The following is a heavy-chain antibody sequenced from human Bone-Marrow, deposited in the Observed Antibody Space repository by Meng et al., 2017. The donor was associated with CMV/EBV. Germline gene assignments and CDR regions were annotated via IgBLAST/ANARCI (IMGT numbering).Heavy chain of an antibody. CDR3: ARDPGGYCSSTSCPDY. CDR1: GFTFSTSW. Sequence: GGSLRLSCVASGFTFSTSWIHWVRQAPGKGPVWVSIINTDGSITRYVDSVKGRFTISRDNAKNTLFLQMNSLRADDTAVYYCARDPGGYCSSTSCPDYWGQGTLVTVSS. V-gene: IGHV3-74*01. D-gene: IGHD2-2*01. CDR2: INTDGSIT. J-gene: IGHJ4*02.